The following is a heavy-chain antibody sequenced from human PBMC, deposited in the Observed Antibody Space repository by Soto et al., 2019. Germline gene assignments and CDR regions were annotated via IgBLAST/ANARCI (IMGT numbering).Heavy chain of an antibody. Sequence: EVQLLESGGGLAQPGGSLRLSCEVSGFTFRKYVMTWVRQAPGKGLEWVSSLSSTGGSTYYADSVKGRFTVSRDNSKNTLFLQMNSPRGADPAIYYCAKDQGFLEWIPPGGLDVWVPGTTVAVSS. D-gene: IGHD3-3*01. CDR2: LSSTGGST. CDR3: AKDQGFLEWIPPGGLDV. CDR1: GFTFRKYV. V-gene: IGHV3-23*01. J-gene: IGHJ6*02.